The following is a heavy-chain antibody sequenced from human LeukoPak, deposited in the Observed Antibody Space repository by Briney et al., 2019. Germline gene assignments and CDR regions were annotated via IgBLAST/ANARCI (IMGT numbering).Heavy chain of an antibody. D-gene: IGHD2-2*01. CDR1: GGSFSGYY. V-gene: IGHV4-34*01. Sequence: PSETLSLTCAVYGGSFSGYYWSWIRQPPGKGLEWIGEINHSGSTNYNPSLKSRVTISVDTSKNQFSLKLSSVTAADTAVYYCARLDAYCSSTSCRYYYYGMDVWGQGTTVTVFS. CDR3: ARLDAYCSSTSCRYYYYGMDV. CDR2: INHSGST. J-gene: IGHJ6*02.